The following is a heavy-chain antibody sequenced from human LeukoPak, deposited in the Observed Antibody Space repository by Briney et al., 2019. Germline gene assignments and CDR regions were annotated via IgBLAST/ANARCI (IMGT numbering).Heavy chain of an antibody. CDR1: GFTFSTFW. V-gene: IGHV3-74*01. J-gene: IGHJ4*02. CDR2: INTDGSSR. D-gene: IGHD6-25*01. Sequence: GGSLRLSCAASGFTFSTFWMHWVRQAPGKGLVWVSRINTDGSSRTYADSVKGRFIISRDNAKNTLYLQVNSLRAEDSAVYYCARKPAPADWGQGTLVSVSS. CDR3: ARKPAPAD.